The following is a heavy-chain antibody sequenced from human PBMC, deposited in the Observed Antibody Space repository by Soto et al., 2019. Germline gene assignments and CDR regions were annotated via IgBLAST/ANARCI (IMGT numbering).Heavy chain of an antibody. J-gene: IGHJ4*02. CDR3: ARESNDYVWGSYRPRGYFDY. CDR2: IYYSGNT. V-gene: IGHV4-39*07. Sequence: SETLSLTCSVSSASLSSSTYYWSWIRQPPGRGPEWIGSIYYSGNTYYNPSLKSRVTISVDTSKNQFSLKLSSVTAADTAVYYCARESNDYVWGSYRPRGYFDYWGQGTLVTVSS. CDR1: SASLSSSTYY. D-gene: IGHD3-16*02.